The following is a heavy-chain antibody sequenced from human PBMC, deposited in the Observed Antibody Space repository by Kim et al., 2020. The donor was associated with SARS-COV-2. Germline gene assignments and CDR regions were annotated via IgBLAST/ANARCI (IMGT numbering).Heavy chain of an antibody. CDR1: GYTFTSYA. CDR2: INAGNGNT. Sequence: ASVKVSCKASGYTFTSYAMHWVRQAPGQRLEWMGWINAGNGNTKYSQKFQGRVTITRDTSASTAYMELSSLRSEDTAVYYCARSPGSRTGTTLGWFDPWGQGTLVTVSS. J-gene: IGHJ5*02. CDR3: ARSPGSRTGTTLGWFDP. V-gene: IGHV1-3*01. D-gene: IGHD1-7*01.